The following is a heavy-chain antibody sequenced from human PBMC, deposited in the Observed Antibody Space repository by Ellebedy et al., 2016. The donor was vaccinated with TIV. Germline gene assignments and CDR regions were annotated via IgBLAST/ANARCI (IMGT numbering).Heavy chain of an antibody. CDR2: ISHTGSRT. CDR1: GFTFNSYA. CDR3: AKDMVIGDGKWEIDV. D-gene: IGHD1-26*01. J-gene: IGHJ6*02. Sequence: GESLKISCAASGFTFNSYAMSWVRQAPGKGLEWVSTISHTGSRTYYANSVEGRFIISRDNSRSTLYLQMNSLRAEDSAVYYCAKDMVIGDGKWEIDVWGQGNTVTVSS. V-gene: IGHV3-23*01.